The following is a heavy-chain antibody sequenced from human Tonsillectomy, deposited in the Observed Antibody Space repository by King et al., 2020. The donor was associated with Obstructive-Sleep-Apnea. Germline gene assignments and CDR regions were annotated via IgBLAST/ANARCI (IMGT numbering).Heavy chain of an antibody. CDR2: IYHSGST. D-gene: IGHD2-15*01. CDR1: GYSISSGYY. Sequence: QLQESGPGLVKPSETLSLNCTVSGYSISSGYYWGWIRQPPGKGLEWIGSIYHSGSTYYNPSLKSRVTISVDTSKNQFSLKLSSVTAADTAVYYCARGRQGYCSGGSCPAPWFDPWGQGTLVTVSS. J-gene: IGHJ5*02. CDR3: ARGRQGYCSGGSCPAPWFDP. V-gene: IGHV4-38-2*02.